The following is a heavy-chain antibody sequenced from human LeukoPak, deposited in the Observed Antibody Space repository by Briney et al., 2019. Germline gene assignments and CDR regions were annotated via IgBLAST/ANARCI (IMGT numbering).Heavy chain of an antibody. CDR1: GFPFSSYW. Sequence: GGSLRLSCVASGFPFSSYWMTWVRQAPGKGLEWVANIKQDGSKKSYVDSVKGRFTISRDNAKNSLYLQMNSLRAEDTAIYYCAKDRWSGFSQIDYWGQGTLVTVSS. V-gene: IGHV3-7*01. D-gene: IGHD3-3*01. CDR3: AKDRWSGFSQIDY. CDR2: IKQDGSKK. J-gene: IGHJ4*02.